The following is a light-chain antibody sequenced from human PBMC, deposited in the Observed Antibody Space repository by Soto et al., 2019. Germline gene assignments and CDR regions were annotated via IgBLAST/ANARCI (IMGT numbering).Light chain of an antibody. CDR1: QSVSIY. CDR3: QQRSNWPRT. V-gene: IGKV3-11*01. Sequence: EIVLTQSPATLSLSPGERATLSCRASQSVSIYLAWYQQKPGQAPKLLIYDASNRATGIPARFSGSGSVTDFTLTISSLEPEDFAVYYCQQRSNWPRTVGQGTRLEIK. J-gene: IGKJ5*01. CDR2: DAS.